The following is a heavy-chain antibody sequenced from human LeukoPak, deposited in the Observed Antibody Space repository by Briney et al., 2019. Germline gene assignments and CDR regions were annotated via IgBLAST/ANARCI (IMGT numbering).Heavy chain of an antibody. CDR3: AKDSLADIDY. V-gene: IGHV3-30*02. J-gene: IGHJ4*02. Sequence: PGGSLRLSCAASGFTFSTYGMHWVRQAPGKGLEWVAFIRHDGSIKNYADSVKGRSTISRDNSKNTLYLQMNSLRAEDTAVYYCAKDSLADIDYWGQGTLVTVSS. CDR1: GFTFSTYG. CDR2: IRHDGSIK. D-gene: IGHD3-16*01.